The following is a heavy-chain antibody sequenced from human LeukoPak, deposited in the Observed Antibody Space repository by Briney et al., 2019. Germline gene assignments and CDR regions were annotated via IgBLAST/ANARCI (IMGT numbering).Heavy chain of an antibody. CDR3: ARDTFQPGLIDS. CDR1: GFTFSRYA. D-gene: IGHD2-2*01. J-gene: IGHJ4*02. CDR2: INTDSSDI. Sequence: GGSLRISCAASGFTFSRYAMNCLQQAPGKVLQWVSYINTDSSDIHYADSVKGRFTISRDNARNTLYLQLSSLRAEDSAVFYCARDTFQPGLIDSWGQGTLVTVSS. V-gene: IGHV3-21*05.